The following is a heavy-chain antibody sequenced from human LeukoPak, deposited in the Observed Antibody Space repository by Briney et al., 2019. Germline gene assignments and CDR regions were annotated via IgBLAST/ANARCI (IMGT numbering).Heavy chain of an antibody. J-gene: IGHJ6*02. CDR2: MNPNSGNT. V-gene: IGHV1-8*01. D-gene: IGHD3-10*01. Sequence: ASVKVSCKASGYTFTSYDINWVRQATGQGLEWMGWMNPNSGNTGYAQKFQGRVTMTRNTSISTAYMELSSLRSEDTAVYYCARATYYYGSGSYSLTKYYYYGMDVWGQGTTVTVSS. CDR3: ARATYYYGSGSYSLTKYYYYGMDV. CDR1: GYTFTSYD.